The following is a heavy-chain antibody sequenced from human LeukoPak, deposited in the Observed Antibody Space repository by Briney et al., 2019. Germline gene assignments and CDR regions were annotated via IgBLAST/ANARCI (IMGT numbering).Heavy chain of an antibody. CDR3: ARDSGVTKGPGVVVPAAIYYYYMDV. D-gene: IGHD2-2*01. Sequence: ASVKVSCKASGGTFSSYAISWVRQAPGQGLEWMGGIIPIFGTANYAQKFQGRVTITTDESTSTAYMELSSLRSEDTAVYYCARDSGVTKGPGVVVPAAIYYYYMDVWGKGTTVTVSS. V-gene: IGHV1-69*05. J-gene: IGHJ6*03. CDR1: GGTFSSYA. CDR2: IIPIFGTA.